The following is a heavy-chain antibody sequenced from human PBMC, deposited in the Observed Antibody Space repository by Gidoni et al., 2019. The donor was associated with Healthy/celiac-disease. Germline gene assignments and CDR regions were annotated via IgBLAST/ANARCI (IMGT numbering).Heavy chain of an antibody. D-gene: IGHD6-19*01. CDR3: ARGRRYSSGWGDWWFDP. CDR1: GGSFSGYY. Sequence: QVQLQQWGAGLLKPSETLSLTCAVYGGSFSGYYWSWIRQPPGKGLEWIGEINHSGSTNYNPSLKSRVTISVDTSKNQFSLKLSSVTAADTAVYYCARGRRYSSGWGDWWFDPWGQGTLVTVSS. J-gene: IGHJ5*02. V-gene: IGHV4-34*01. CDR2: INHSGST.